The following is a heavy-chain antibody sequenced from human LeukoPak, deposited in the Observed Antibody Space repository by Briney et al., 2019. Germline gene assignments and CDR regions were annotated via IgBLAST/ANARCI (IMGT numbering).Heavy chain of an antibody. J-gene: IGHJ6*02. V-gene: IGHV4-39*07. D-gene: IGHD3-10*01. Sequence: SETLSLTCTVSGGSISSSSYYWGWIRQPPGKGLEWIGSIYYSGSTYYNPSLKSRVTISVDTSKNQFSLKLSSVTAADTAVYYCARGLLWFGELYPYGMDVWGQGTTVTVSS. CDR2: IYYSGST. CDR1: GGSISSSSYY. CDR3: ARGLLWFGELYPYGMDV.